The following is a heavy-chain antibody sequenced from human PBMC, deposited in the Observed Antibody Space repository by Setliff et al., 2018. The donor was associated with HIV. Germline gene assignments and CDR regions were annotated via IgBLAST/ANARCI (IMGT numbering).Heavy chain of an antibody. CDR2: ISGSGGST. D-gene: IGHD5-12*01. CDR1: GFRFRTHA. Sequence: GGSLRLSCVASGFRFRTHAMSWVRQSQGKGLEWVSAISGSGGSTYYADAVKGRFTISRDNAKNSLYLQMNSLRAEDTAVYYCLVAVEEDVWGKGTTVTVSS. CDR3: LVAVEEDV. V-gene: IGHV3-23*01. J-gene: IGHJ6*04.